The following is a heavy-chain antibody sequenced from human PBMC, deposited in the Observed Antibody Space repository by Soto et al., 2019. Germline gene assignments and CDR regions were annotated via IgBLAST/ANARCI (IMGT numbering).Heavy chain of an antibody. Sequence: ASVKVSCKASGYTFTSFGINWVRQAPGQGLELMGWTSGYKNNTNHAKKFQGRVTMTTDTSTSTGYMELRSLRSDDTAVYYCARADKFHWHQDSYAPWGQGTQVTVSS. CDR1: GYTFTSFG. V-gene: IGHV1-18*04. CDR2: TSGYKNNT. J-gene: IGHJ5*02. CDR3: ARADKFHWHQDSYAP. D-gene: IGHD1-1*01.